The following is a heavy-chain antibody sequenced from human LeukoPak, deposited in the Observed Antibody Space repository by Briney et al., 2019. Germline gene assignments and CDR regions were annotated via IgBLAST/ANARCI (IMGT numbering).Heavy chain of an antibody. CDR1: GYTFTSYY. Sequence: ASVKVSCKASGYTFTSYYMHWVRQAPGQGLEWMGIINPSGGSTTYEQKFQGRVTMTRDTSTSTVYMELSSLRSEDTAVYYCARGGNYYGSGSQRGLGMDVWGQGTTVTVSS. CDR3: ARGGNYYGSGSQRGLGMDV. J-gene: IGHJ6*02. D-gene: IGHD3-10*01. CDR2: INPSGGST. V-gene: IGHV1-46*01.